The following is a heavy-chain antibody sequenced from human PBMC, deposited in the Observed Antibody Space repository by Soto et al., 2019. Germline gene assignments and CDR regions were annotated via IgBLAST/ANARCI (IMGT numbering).Heavy chain of an antibody. CDR2: IIPIFGTP. CDR3: ARDRDYYGSGNYYNRIDF. CDR1: GGIFNPYA. D-gene: IGHD3-10*01. J-gene: IGHJ4*02. V-gene: IGHV1-69*01. Sequence: QVQLVQSGPEVKDPGSSVKLTCKVSGGIFNPYAISWLRQAPGQGLEWMGGIIPIFGTPNYAQRFQGRVTITADESTSTAYMELSRLRSDDTAVYYCARDRDYYGSGNYYNRIDFWGQGTLVSVSS.